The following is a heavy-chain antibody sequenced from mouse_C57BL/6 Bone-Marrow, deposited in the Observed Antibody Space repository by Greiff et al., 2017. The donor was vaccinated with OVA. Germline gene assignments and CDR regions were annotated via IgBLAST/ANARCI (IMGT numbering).Heavy chain of an antibody. V-gene: IGHV5-17*01. D-gene: IGHD2-4*01. CDR1: GFTFSDYG. CDR2: ISSGSSTI. Sequence: EVHLVESGGGLVKPGGSLKLSCAASGFTFSDYGMHWVRQAPEKGLEWVAYISSGSSTIYYADTVKGRFTISRDNAKNTLFLQMTSLSSEDTAMYYCARSDYDYFDYWGQGTTLTVSS. J-gene: IGHJ2*01. CDR3: ARSDYDYFDY.